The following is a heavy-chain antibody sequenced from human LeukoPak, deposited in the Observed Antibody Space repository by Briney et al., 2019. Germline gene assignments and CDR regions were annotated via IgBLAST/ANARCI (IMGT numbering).Heavy chain of an antibody. V-gene: IGHV1-18*01. CDR2: ISDYNGNT. Sequence: ASVNVSCKTSGYTFTHYGIIWVRQPPGQGPEWMGYISDYNGNTNYVQKFQGRVTMTTNTSTSRAYMELKSLSSDDTPVYYCARDLSLGADDYGEPFDYWGQGTLVTVSS. D-gene: IGHD4-17*01. J-gene: IGHJ4*02. CDR3: ARDLSLGADDYGEPFDY. CDR1: GYTFTHYG.